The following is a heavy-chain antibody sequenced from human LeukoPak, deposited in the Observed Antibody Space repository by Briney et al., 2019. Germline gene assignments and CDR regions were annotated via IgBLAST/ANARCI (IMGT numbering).Heavy chain of an antibody. J-gene: IGHJ3*02. CDR2: ISSSGGST. CDR1: GFTLSSYA. Sequence: GRSLRLSCAPSGFTLSSYAMSWVRQAPGKGVEGVSAISSSGGSTYYADSVKGRFTLSRHNSKNTLYLQMHRLRAEDTAVYYCGKDLSGGGWRQVRLGDAFYICGEGTMFTVS. D-gene: IGHD3-16*01. V-gene: IGHV3-23*01. CDR3: GKDLSGGGWRQVRLGDAFYI.